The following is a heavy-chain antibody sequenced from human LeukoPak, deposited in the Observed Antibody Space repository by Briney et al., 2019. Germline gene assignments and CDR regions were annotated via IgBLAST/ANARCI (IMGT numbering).Heavy chain of an antibody. CDR2: LSWDGGST. CDR1: GFTFDDYA. V-gene: IGHV3-43D*03. CDR3: AKGPAYYDSSGYSAIYYYYYMDV. D-gene: IGHD3-22*01. Sequence: GGSLRLSCAASGFTFDDYAMHWVRPAPGKGLEWVSLLSWDGGSTYYADSVKGRFTISTDNSTNSLYLQKNSLRAEDTALYYCAKGPAYYDSSGYSAIYYYYYMDVWGKGTTVTVSS. J-gene: IGHJ6*03.